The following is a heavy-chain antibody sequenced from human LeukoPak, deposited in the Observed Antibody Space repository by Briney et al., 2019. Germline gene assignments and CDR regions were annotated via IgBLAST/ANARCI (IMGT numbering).Heavy chain of an antibody. J-gene: IGHJ6*03. D-gene: IGHD3-9*01. Sequence: ASVKVSCKASGYTFTGYYMHWVRQAPGQGLEWMGWINPNSGGTNYAQKFQGRVTMTRDTSISTAYMELSRLRSDDTAVYYCATRDRGPNYDIFDYYYYYYMDVWGKGTTVTVSS. V-gene: IGHV1-2*02. CDR2: INPNSGGT. CDR3: ATRDRGPNYDIFDYYYYYYMDV. CDR1: GYTFTGYY.